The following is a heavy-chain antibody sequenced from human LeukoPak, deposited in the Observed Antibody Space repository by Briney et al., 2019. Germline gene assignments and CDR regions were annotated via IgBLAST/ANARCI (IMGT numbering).Heavy chain of an antibody. V-gene: IGHV1-2*06. J-gene: IGHJ4*02. D-gene: IGHD3-3*01. CDR3: ARARSPIFGVVALYYFDY. CDR1: GYTFTGYY. Sequence: GASVKVSCKASGYTFTGYYMHWVRQAPGQGLEWMGRINPNSGGTNYAQQFQGRVTMTRDTSISTAYMELSRLRSDDTAVYYCARARSPIFGVVALYYFDYWGQGTLVTVSS. CDR2: INPNSGGT.